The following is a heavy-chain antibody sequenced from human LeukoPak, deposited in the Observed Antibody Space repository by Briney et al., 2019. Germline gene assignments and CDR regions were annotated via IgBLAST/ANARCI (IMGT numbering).Heavy chain of an antibody. CDR2: IYTSGST. V-gene: IGHV4-4*07. CDR3: ARARTYDSSGYYLGDAFDI. J-gene: IGHJ3*02. CDR1: GGSISSYY. D-gene: IGHD3-22*01. Sequence: SETLSLTCTVSGGSISSYYWSWIRQPAGKGLEWIGRIYTSGSTNYNPSLKSRVTMSVDTSKNQFSLKLSSVTAADTAVYYCARARTYDSSGYYLGDAFDIWGQGTVVTVSS.